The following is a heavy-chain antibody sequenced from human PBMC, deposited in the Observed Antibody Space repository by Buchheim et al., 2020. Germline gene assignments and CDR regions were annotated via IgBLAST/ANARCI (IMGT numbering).Heavy chain of an antibody. V-gene: IGHV3-23*01. J-gene: IGHJ4*02. CDR2: IGGDGRS. Sequence: DVQLLQSGGGLVQPGGSLRLSCAASVFSFSTNAMSWVRQAPGRGLEWVSGIGGDGRSHYADSVQGRFPISRDSSKDTLYLQMNGLRVEDTATYYCAKDLHFWSGMDYWGQGAL. CDR1: VFSFSTNA. D-gene: IGHD3-3*02. CDR3: AKDLHFWSGMDY.